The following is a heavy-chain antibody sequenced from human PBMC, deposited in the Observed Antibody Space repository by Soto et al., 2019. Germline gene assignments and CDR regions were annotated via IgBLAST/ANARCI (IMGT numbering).Heavy chain of an antibody. CDR1: GFSFSSFA. J-gene: IGHJ5*02. CDR2: IRGTAT. Sequence: EVQLLESGGTLVQPGESLRLSCEVSGFSFSSFAMNWVRQAPGEGLEWVSSIRGTATSYADSVKGRFTISRDNSKNTVYLQMNTLRGEDTAVYYCAKCGVLMTTSGGWCKWFDPWGQGTLVIVSS. CDR3: AKCGVLMTTSGGWCKWFDP. V-gene: IGHV3-23*01. D-gene: IGHD2-21*01.